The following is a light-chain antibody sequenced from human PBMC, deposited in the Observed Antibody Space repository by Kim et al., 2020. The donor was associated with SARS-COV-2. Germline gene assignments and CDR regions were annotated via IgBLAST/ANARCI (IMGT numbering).Light chain of an antibody. Sequence: SYELTQPPSVSEAPGKTASITCGGNDIGSKSVHWYQQRPGQAPVLVIYYDSDRPSGIPERFSGSNSGNTATLTISSVEAGDEADYYCQVWDRSSDHWVFGGGTQLTVL. CDR2: YDS. CDR1: DIGSKS. V-gene: IGLV3-21*01. J-gene: IGLJ3*02. CDR3: QVWDRSSDHWV.